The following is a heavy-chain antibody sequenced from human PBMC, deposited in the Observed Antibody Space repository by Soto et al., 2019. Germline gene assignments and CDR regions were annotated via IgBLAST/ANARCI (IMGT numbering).Heavy chain of an antibody. J-gene: IGHJ4*02. Sequence: QVQLQESGPGLVKPSQTLSLTCTVSGGSISSGGHYWSWTRQHPGKGLEWIGYIHYSGSTYYNPSLKSRVTISVDTSKNQFSLKLSSVTAADTAVHYCARGAGTPGPFDYWGQGTLVTVSS. CDR2: IHYSGST. CDR1: GGSISSGGHY. V-gene: IGHV4-31*03. CDR3: ARGAGTPGPFDY. D-gene: IGHD1-7*01.